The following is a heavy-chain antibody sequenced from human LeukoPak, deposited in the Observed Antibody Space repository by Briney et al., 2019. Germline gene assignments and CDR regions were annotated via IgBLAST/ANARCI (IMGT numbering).Heavy chain of an antibody. Sequence: GGSLRLSCAASGFTFSSYSMNLVRQAPGKGLEWVSLISSSSSYIYYADSVKGRFTISRDNAKNSLYLQMNSLRAEDTAVYYCARDKAGTTPYYYYCMDVWGKGTTVTVSS. CDR1: GFTFSSYS. D-gene: IGHD1-14*01. J-gene: IGHJ6*03. CDR3: ARDKAGTTPYYYYCMDV. CDR2: ISSSSSYI. V-gene: IGHV3-21*01.